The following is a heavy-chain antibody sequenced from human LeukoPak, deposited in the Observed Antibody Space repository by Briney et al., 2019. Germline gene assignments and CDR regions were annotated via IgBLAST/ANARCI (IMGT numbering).Heavy chain of an antibody. CDR3: ATASGSWYRYYFDN. J-gene: IGHJ4*02. D-gene: IGHD6-13*01. Sequence: GGSLRLSCAASGFTFSNYEMNWVRQAPGKGLEWVSYISSTSNMIYYADSVRGRFTISRDNAENSLYLQMNSLRAKDTAVYYCATASGSWYRYYFDNWGQGTLVTVSS. V-gene: IGHV3-48*03. CDR1: GFTFSNYE. CDR2: ISSTSNMI.